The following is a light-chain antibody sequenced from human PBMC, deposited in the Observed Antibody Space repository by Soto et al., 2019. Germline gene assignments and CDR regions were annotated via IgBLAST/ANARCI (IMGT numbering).Light chain of an antibody. V-gene: IGKV1-5*01. CDR3: QQYKSYPFT. Sequence: DIQMTQSPSTLSASVGDRVTITCRASQSISTWLAWYQQKPGKAPNLLIYDASSLQSGVPSRFSGSGSGTEFTLTISSLQPDDFATYYCQQYKSYPFTVGPGTKVEIK. CDR1: QSISTW. CDR2: DAS. J-gene: IGKJ3*01.